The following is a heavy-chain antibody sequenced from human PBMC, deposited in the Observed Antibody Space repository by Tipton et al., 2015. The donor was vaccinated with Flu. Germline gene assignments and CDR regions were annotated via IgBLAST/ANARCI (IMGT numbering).Heavy chain of an antibody. J-gene: IGHJ6*02. V-gene: IGHV3-48*03. CDR2: VSSSGTTM. D-gene: IGHD5-12*01. CDR3: AKEVATITTVAGGMDV. CDR1: GFTFNNYE. Sequence: VQSGGSLRLSCSASGFTFNNYEMNWVRQAPGKGLEWVAFVSSSGTTMYYRDSVKGRFTISRDNSKNTLYLHMNSLRAEDTAVYHCAKEVATITTVAGGMDVWGQGTTVTVSS.